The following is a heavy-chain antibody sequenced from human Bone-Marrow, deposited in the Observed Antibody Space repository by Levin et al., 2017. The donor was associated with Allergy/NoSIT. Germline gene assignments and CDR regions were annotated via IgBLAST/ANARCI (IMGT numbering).Heavy chain of an antibody. CDR2: IKQDGSEK. CDR3: ARVNYDILTGDYYYFDY. Sequence: GGSLRLSCVASGFTFSSYWMTWVRQAPGKGLEWVANIKQDGSEKYYVDSVKGRFTISRDNAKNSLYLQMNSLRAEDTAVYYCARVNYDILTGDYYYFDYWGQGTLVTVSS. D-gene: IGHD3-9*01. J-gene: IGHJ4*02. CDR1: GFTFSSYW. V-gene: IGHV3-7*01.